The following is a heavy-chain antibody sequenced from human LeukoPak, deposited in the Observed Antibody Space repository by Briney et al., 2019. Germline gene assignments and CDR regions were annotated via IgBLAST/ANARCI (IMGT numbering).Heavy chain of an antibody. D-gene: IGHD3-10*01. CDR1: GFSFLTDI. V-gene: IGHV3-33*01. J-gene: IGHJ3*02. CDR2: IWNDGDIK. Sequence: GRSLRLSCAASGFSFLTDIMHSVRQAPGKGLEGVAVIWNDGDIKYYADSVKGRFSISRDNSHDMLYLQMNSLRVEDTAVYYCARDPAGTAIWPVGGAFDIWGQGTKVTVSS. CDR3: ARDPAGTAIWPVGGAFDI.